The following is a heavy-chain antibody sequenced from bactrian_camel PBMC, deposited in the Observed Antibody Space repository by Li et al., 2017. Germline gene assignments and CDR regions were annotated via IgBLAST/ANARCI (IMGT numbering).Heavy chain of an antibody. CDR3: TARYEFGLGACRGVGGLGF. V-gene: IGHV3S9*01. Sequence: QLVESGGGSVYNGGSLRLSCAASGYSSNTFCMGWFRRVPGLEREGVAGIGIDGRTAYADSMKGRFTISQDKAKSIVYLQMNSLTPGDTAMYYCTARYEFGLGACRGVGGLGFWGQGTQVTVS. J-gene: IGHJ6*01. D-gene: IGHD1*01. CDR1: GYSSNTFC. CDR2: IGIDGRT.